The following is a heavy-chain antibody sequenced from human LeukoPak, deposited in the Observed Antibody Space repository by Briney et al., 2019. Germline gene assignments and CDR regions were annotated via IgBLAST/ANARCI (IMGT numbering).Heavy chain of an antibody. J-gene: IGHJ5*02. Sequence: GGSLRLSCAASEFIFSNYGMHWVRQAPGKGLEWVAVVSHDGGTKYYADSVKGRFSIYRENSENTLYLQMNSLRPEDTAMYYCTREGLGSGSDFSAWFDPWGQGTLVTVSS. CDR1: EFIFSNYG. D-gene: IGHD3-10*01. V-gene: IGHV3-30*03. CDR2: VSHDGGTK. CDR3: TREGLGSGSDFSAWFDP.